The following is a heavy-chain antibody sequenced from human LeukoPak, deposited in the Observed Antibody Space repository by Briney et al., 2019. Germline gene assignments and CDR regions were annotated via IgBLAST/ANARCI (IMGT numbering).Heavy chain of an antibody. V-gene: IGHV3-64D*09. Sequence: PGRSLRLSCSASGFTFSSYGMHWVRQAPGKGLEYVSAINNNGGSTYYADSVKGRFTISRDNSKNTLYLQMSSLRAEDTAVYYCVTDRGRDILTGYSYAFDIWGQGTMVTVSS. J-gene: IGHJ3*02. CDR1: GFTFSSYG. D-gene: IGHD3-9*01. CDR3: VTDRGRDILTGYSYAFDI. CDR2: INNNGGST.